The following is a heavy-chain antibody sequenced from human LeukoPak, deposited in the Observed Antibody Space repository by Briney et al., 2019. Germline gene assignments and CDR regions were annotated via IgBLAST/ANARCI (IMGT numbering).Heavy chain of an antibody. D-gene: IGHD6-19*01. V-gene: IGHV1-2*02. Sequence: GASVKVSCKASGYTFTGYYMHWVRQAPGQGLEWMGWINPNSGGTNYAQKFQGRVTMTRDTSISTAYMELSRLRSDDTAVYYCARVYRGAVAGYYYYYMDVWGKGTTVTISS. CDR1: GYTFTGYY. J-gene: IGHJ6*03. CDR2: INPNSGGT. CDR3: ARVYRGAVAGYYYYYMDV.